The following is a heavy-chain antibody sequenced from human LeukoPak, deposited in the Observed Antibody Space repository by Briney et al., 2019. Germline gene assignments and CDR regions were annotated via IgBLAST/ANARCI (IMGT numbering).Heavy chain of an antibody. J-gene: IGHJ4*01. CDR1: GFTVSSNY. V-gene: IGHV3-66*01. CDR2: IYSGGST. D-gene: IGHD3-22*01. Sequence: GGSLRLSCAASGFTVSSNYMSWVRQAPGKGLEWVSVIYSGGSTYYADSVKGRFTISRDNSKNTLYLQMNSLRAEDTAVYYCARARDYYDSSGYYSTPYYFDYWGQGTLVTVSS. CDR3: ARARDYYDSSGYYSTPYYFDY.